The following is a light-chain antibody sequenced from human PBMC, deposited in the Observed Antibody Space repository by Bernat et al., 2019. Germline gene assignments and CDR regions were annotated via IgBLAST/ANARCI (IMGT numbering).Light chain of an antibody. CDR2: GAS. J-gene: IGKJ2*01. Sequence: EIVLRQSPGTLSLSPGERATLSCRASQIVSSSYLAWYQQKPGQAPRLLIYGASSRATGIPDRFSGSGSGTDFTLTLSRLEPEDFAVYYCQQFGSSPPFTFGLGTKLESK. V-gene: IGKV3-20*01. CDR1: QIVSSSY. CDR3: QQFGSSPPFT.